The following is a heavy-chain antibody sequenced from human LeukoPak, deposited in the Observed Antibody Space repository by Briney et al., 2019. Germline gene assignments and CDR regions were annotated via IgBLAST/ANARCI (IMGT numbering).Heavy chain of an antibody. D-gene: IGHD5-12*01. CDR3: ARSGGGGYGSLDY. J-gene: IGHJ4*02. Sequence: ASVKVSCKASGLTFSNYGITWVRQAPGQGLEWVGWISAYDGNTNYAQKFQGRVTMTTDTSTSTAYMELRCLRSDDTAVYYCARSGGGGYGSLDYWGQGTLVTVSS. CDR1: GLTFSNYG. V-gene: IGHV1-18*01. CDR2: ISAYDGNT.